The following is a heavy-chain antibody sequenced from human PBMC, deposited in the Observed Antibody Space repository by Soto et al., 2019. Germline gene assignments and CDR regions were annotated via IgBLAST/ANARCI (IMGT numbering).Heavy chain of an antibody. V-gene: IGHV1-69*19. CDR3: AIGSRESYFYAMDV. D-gene: IGHD1-26*01. J-gene: IGHJ6*01. CDR1: GGSFSKYG. CDR2: IIPMFGIG. Sequence: QVQLVQSGAEVKMPGSSVRVSCKASGGSFSKYGISWVRQAPGQGLEWMGGIIPMFGIGNYAEKFLGRVTVTADESTSTSHMELSSLRSEVTAVYFCAIGSRESYFYAMDVWGQGTEVCVSS.